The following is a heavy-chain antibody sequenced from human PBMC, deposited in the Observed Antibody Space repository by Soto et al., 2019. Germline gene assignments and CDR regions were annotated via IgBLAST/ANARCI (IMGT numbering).Heavy chain of an antibody. CDR1: GFTIDNYG. Sequence: RGSLRLSCAASGFTIDNYGMSWVRQVPGKGLEWVSGMYWKDGNTHYADSVKGRFTISRDNAKNSLFLQLNSLRAEDTALYYCVRSGDYRSGSYWYFFDYWGQGALVTVSS. D-gene: IGHD3-10*01. CDR3: VRSGDYRSGSYWYFFDY. V-gene: IGHV3-20*04. J-gene: IGHJ4*02. CDR2: MYWKDGNT.